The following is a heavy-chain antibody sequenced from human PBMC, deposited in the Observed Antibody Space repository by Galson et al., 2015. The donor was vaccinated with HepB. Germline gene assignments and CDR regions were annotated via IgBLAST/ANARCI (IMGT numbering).Heavy chain of an antibody. V-gene: IGHV1-69*10. CDR3: ARAQYSSGWLRLDY. Sequence: SVKVSCKASGGTFSSYAISWVRQAPGQGLEWMGGIIPIFGIANYAQKFQGRVTITADKSTSTAYMELSSLRSEDTAVYYCARAQYSSGWLRLDYWGQGTLVTVSS. CDR2: IIPIFGIA. CDR1: GGTFSSYA. D-gene: IGHD6-19*01. J-gene: IGHJ4*02.